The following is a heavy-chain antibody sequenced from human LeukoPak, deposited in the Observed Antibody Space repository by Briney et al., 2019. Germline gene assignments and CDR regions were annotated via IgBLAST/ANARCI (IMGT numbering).Heavy chain of an antibody. CDR2: IWYDGTNK. J-gene: IGHJ3*02. D-gene: IGHD2-21*01. Sequence: GRSLRLSCAASGFIFSTYDMHWVRQAPGKGLEWVAIIWYDGTNKKYVDSVKGRFTISRDNSKNTLYLQMNSLRVEDTAVYYCVRDGGELGADGFDIWGKGTMVTVSS. V-gene: IGHV3-33*01. CDR3: VRDGGELGADGFDI. CDR1: GFIFSTYD.